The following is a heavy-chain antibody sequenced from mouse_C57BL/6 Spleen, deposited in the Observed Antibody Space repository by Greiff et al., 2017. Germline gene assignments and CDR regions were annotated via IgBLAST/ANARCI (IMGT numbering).Heavy chain of an antibody. CDR1: GFSLTSSG. Sequence: QVQLKESGPGLVAPSQSLSITCTVSGFSLTSSGVDWVRQPPGKGLAWLGVIWGGGRTNYNSALMSRLSISKDNSKSQVFLKMNSLQTDDTAMYYCAKHRDDGYLNWYFDVWGTGTTVTVSS. V-gene: IGHV2-9*01. D-gene: IGHD2-3*01. J-gene: IGHJ1*03. CDR2: IWGGGRT. CDR3: AKHRDDGYLNWYFDV.